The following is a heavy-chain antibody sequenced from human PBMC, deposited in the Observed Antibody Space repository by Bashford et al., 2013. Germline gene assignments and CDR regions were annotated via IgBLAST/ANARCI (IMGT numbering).Heavy chain of an antibody. Sequence: VASVKVSCKASGGTFSSYAISWVRQAPGQGLEWMGGIIPIFGTANYAQKFQGRVTITADESTSTAYMELSSLRSEDTAVYYCARDQAKGQQLVGHMDVWGQGTTVTVSS. V-gene: IGHV1-69*13. D-gene: IGHD6-13*01. CDR3: ARDQAKGQQLVGHMDV. CDR1: GGTFSSYA. J-gene: IGHJ6*02. CDR2: IIPIFGTA.